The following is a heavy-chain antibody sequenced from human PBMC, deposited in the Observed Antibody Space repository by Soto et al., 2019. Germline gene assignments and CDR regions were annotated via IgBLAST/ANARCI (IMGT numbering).Heavy chain of an antibody. CDR3: ARVSSSSAFGMDV. CDR1: GGSISSSSYY. CDR2: IYQTGST. Sequence: SETLSLTCTVSGGSISSSSYYWGWIRQPPGKGLEWIGSIYQTGSTSYNPSLESRVTISIDKSKNQFSLKLRSVTAADTAVYYCARVSSSSAFGMDVWGQGTTVTVSS. J-gene: IGHJ6*02. V-gene: IGHV4-39*07. D-gene: IGHD6-6*01.